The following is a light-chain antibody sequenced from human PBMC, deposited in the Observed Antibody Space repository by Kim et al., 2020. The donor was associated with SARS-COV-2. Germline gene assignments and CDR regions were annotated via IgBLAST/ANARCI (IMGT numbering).Light chain of an antibody. J-gene: IGLJ1*01. Sequence: VTISCTGSSSNIGAGYVVHWYQQLPGAAPKLLIYANKNRPSGVPDRFSASNSGTSASLAITGLQAEDEADYYCQSYDNNFSGLYVFGTGTKVTVL. CDR3: QSYDNNFSGLYV. CDR1: SSNIGAGYV. CDR2: ANK. V-gene: IGLV1-40*01.